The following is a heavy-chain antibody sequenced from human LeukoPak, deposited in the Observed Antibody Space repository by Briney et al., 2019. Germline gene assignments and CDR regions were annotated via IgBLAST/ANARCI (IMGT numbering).Heavy chain of an antibody. CDR1: GFMFSNYY. CDR3: ARGGYGHNMDV. Sequence: GGSLRLSCVGSGFMFSNYYMYWVRQAPRKGLVWVSRIKNAGIDTIYADSVKGRFTVSRDNAKNTVYLQMNSLRAEDTAVYYCARGGYGHNMDVWGEGTTVTVSS. CDR2: IKNAGIDT. J-gene: IGHJ6*03. D-gene: IGHD3-10*01. V-gene: IGHV3-74*01.